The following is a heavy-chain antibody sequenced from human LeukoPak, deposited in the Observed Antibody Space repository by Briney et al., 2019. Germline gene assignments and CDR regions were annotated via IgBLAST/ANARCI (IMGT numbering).Heavy chain of an antibody. D-gene: IGHD6-13*01. J-gene: IGHJ4*02. CDR2: MYPGVSDT. CDR3: ARQGKQQLVTLDY. V-gene: IGHV5-51*01. Sequence: GAALQISFKGFGYRFTSYWIGWVRQMPGKGLEWMGIMYPGVSDTRYNPSFQGQVTISADKSINTAYLQWSSLKASDTAMYYCARQGKQQLVTLDYWGQGTLVTVSS. CDR1: GYRFTSYW.